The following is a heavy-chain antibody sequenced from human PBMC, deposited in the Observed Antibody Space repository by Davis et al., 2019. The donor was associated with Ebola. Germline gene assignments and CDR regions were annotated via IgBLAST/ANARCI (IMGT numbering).Heavy chain of an antibody. CDR3: ARDIGLVTPAWFDP. CDR1: GGTFSSYA. Sequence: SVKVSCKASGGTFSSYAISWVRQAPGQGLEWMGGIIPIFGTANYAQKFQGRVTITADKSTSTAYMELSSLRSDDTAVYYCARDIGLVTPAWFDPWGQGTLVTVSS. V-gene: IGHV1-69*06. CDR2: IIPIFGTA. D-gene: IGHD4-23*01. J-gene: IGHJ5*02.